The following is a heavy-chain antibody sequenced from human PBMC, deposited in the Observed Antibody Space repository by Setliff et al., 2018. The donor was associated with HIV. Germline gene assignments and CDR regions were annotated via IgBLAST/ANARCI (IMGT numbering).Heavy chain of an antibody. Sequence: SETLSLTCAVYGESFSANFWNWIRQPPGKGLEWIGEINHSGNTNYNPSLKSRVTISVDTSKNQFSLKLNSVTAADTAVYYCATGLTMTPDYWGQGSLVTVSS. CDR1: GESFSANF. CDR3: ATGLTMTPDY. D-gene: IGHD7-27*01. CDR2: INHSGNT. J-gene: IGHJ4*02. V-gene: IGHV4-34*01.